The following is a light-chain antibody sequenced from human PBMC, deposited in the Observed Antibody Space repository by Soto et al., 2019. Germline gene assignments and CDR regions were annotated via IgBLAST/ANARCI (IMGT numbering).Light chain of an antibody. J-gene: IGKJ4*01. Sequence: SVLTPSPGTLSLSPGERATLSCRASLSVSSNYVAWYQQKPGQAPRLLIYGASSRATGIPDRFSGSGSGTDFTLTISRLEPEDFAVYYCQQYGSSSSTFGGGTKVDIK. CDR3: QQYGSSSST. V-gene: IGKV3-20*01. CDR1: LSVSSNY. CDR2: GAS.